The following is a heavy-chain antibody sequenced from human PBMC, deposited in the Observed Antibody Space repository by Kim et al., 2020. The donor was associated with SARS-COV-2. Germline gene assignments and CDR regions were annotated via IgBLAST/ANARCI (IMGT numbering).Heavy chain of an antibody. CDR1: GGSISSSSYY. CDR3: ARLGDYSSSWYYFDY. CDR2: IYYSGST. J-gene: IGHJ4*02. V-gene: IGHV4-39*01. Sequence: SETLSLTCTVSGGSISSSSYYWGWIRQPPGKGLEWIGSIYYSGSTYYNPSLKSRVTISVDTSKNQFSLKLTSVTAADTAVYYCARLGDYSSSWYYFDYLGQVTLVTVSS. D-gene: IGHD6-13*01.